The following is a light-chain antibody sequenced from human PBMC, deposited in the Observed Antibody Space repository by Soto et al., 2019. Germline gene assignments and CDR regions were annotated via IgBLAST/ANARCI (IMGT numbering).Light chain of an antibody. CDR2: GNT. CDR1: SSNIGAGYD. V-gene: IGLV1-40*01. J-gene: IGLJ2*01. Sequence: KSVTISCTGSSSNIGAGYDVHWYQQFPGTPPKFLIYGNTNRPSGVPDRFSASKSGTSASLDIPGLQAEDEAEYFCQSYDSSLTVVFGGGTKVTVL. CDR3: QSYDSSLTVV.